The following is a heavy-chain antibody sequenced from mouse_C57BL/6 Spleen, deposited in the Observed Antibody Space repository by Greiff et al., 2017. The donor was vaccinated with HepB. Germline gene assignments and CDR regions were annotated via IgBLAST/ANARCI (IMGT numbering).Heavy chain of an antibody. D-gene: IGHD2-4*01. V-gene: IGHV8-8*01. CDR3: ARKDYEYDGTYWYFDV. J-gene: IGHJ1*03. Sequence: QVTLKVCGPGILQPSQPLSLTCSFSGFSLSTFGMGVGWIRQPSGKGLEWLAHIWWDDDKYYNPALKSRLTISKDTSKNQVFLKIANVDTADTATYYCARKDYEYDGTYWYFDVWGTGTTVTVSS. CDR2: IWWDDDK. CDR1: GFSLSTFGMG.